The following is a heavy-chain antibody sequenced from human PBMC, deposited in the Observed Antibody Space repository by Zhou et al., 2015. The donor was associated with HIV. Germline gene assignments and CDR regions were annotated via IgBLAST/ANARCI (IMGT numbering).Heavy chain of an antibody. J-gene: IGHJ4*02. CDR3: ARVGSSGWYYYFDY. CDR1: GFTSGDYA. CDR2: ISWNSGGM. V-gene: IGHV3-9*02. D-gene: IGHD6-19*01. Sequence: VQLEESGGGLVHPGRSLRLSCVASGFTSGDYAMHWVRQLPGKGLEWVSGISWNSGGMGYADSVKGRFIISRDNAKNSLYLQMDSLRTEDTAVYYCARVGSSGWYYYFDYWGQGTLVTVSS.